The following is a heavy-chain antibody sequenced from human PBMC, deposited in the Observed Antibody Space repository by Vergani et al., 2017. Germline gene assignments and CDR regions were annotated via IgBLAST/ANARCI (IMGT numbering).Heavy chain of an antibody. CDR1: GGSISSYY. Sequence: QVQLQESGPGLVKPSETLSLTCTVSGGSISSYYWSWIRQPPGKGLEWIGYIYTSGSTNYNPSLKSRVTISVDTSKNQFSLKLSSVTAADTAVYYCARLYCSGGSCYLDYWGQGTLVTVSS. V-gene: IGHV4-4*09. CDR2: IYTSGST. D-gene: IGHD2-15*01. CDR3: ARLYCSGGSCYLDY. J-gene: IGHJ4*02.